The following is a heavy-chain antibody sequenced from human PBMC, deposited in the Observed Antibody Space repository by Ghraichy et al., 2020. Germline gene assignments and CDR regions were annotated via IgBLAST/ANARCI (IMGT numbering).Heavy chain of an antibody. CDR2: VYSTATT. Sequence: ETLSLTCTVSGVSLSVTSYYWAWIRQPPGKGLEWIGSVYSTATTYYSPSLESRVTMSVDTSKNQFSLKLTSVTATDTAVYFCAAIKPRRDYWGQGTLVTVSS. V-gene: IGHV4-39*01. CDR1: GVSLSVTSYY. J-gene: IGHJ4*02. CDR3: AAIKPRRDY. D-gene: IGHD2-21*01.